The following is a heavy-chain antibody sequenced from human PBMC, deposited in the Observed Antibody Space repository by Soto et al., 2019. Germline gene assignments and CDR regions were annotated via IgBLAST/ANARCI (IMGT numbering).Heavy chain of an antibody. Sequence: ASVKVSCKASGYTFTSYGISWVRQAPGQGLEWMGWISAYNGNTNYAQKLQGRVTMTTDTSTSTAYMELRSLRSDDTAVYYCAGSMEREVPAPIPPVFDPWGQGTLVTVSS. CDR3: AGSMEREVPAPIPPVFDP. CDR2: ISAYNGNT. J-gene: IGHJ5*02. CDR1: GYTFTSYG. D-gene: IGHD2-2*01. V-gene: IGHV1-18*01.